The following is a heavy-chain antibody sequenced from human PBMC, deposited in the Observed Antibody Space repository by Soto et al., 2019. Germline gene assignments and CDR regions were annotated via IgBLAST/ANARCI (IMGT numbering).Heavy chain of an antibody. J-gene: IGHJ6*02. D-gene: IGHD3-3*01. CDR2: ISAYNGNT. CDR3: ARDRPTNYYDFWSGPYYYYGMDV. CDR1: GYTYSSYG. V-gene: IGHV1-18*04. Sequence: SVKSSCKSSGYTYSSYGISCVRYAPVQGLYLIVWISAYNGNTNYAQKLQGRVTMTTDTSTSTAYMELRSLRSDDTAVYYCARDRPTNYYDFWSGPYYYYGMDVWGQGTTVTVSS.